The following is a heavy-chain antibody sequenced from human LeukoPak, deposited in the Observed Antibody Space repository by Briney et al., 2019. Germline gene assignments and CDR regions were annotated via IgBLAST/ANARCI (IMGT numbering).Heavy chain of an antibody. CDR3: AKAPTMVRGVIPY. J-gene: IGHJ4*02. CDR2: ISGSGGST. V-gene: IGHV3-23*01. Sequence: GGSLRLSCAASGFTFSNYAMSWVRQAPGKGLEWVSAISGSGGSTYYADSVKGRFTISRDNSKNTLYLQMNSLRAEDTAVYYCAKAPTMVRGVIPYWGQGTLVTVSS. CDR1: GFTFSNYA. D-gene: IGHD3-10*01.